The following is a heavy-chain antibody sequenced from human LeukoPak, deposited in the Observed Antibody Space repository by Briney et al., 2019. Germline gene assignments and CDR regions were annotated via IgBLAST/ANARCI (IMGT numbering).Heavy chain of an antibody. J-gene: IGHJ6*03. D-gene: IGHD1-1*01. CDR2: IYYTGST. V-gene: IGHV4-59*01. CDR1: GGSINDYY. CDR3: ARRNEHLAPRGQYYYYYMDV. Sequence: SETLSLTCTVSGGSINDYYWTWIRQPPGKGLEWIGYIYYTGSTNYYPSLKSRVTISLDTSKNQFSLRLSSVTAADTAVYYCARRNEHLAPRGQYYYYYMDVWGKGTTVTVSS.